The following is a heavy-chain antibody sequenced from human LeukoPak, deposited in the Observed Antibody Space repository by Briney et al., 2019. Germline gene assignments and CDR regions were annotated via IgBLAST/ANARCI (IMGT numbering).Heavy chain of an antibody. J-gene: IGHJ6*02. Sequence: PSETLSLTCTVSGGSISTYYWSWIRQPPGKGLEWIGEINHSGSTNYNPSLKSRVTISVDTSKNQFSLKLSSVTAADTAVYYCARASPRGDIVVVVAATNYYYGMDVWGQGTTVTVSS. CDR1: GGSISTYY. V-gene: IGHV4-34*01. CDR2: INHSGST. D-gene: IGHD2-15*01. CDR3: ARASPRGDIVVVVAATNYYYGMDV.